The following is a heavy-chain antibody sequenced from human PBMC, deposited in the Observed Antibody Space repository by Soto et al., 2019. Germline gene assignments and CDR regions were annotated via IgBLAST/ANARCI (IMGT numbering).Heavy chain of an antibody. Sequence: GGSLRLSCAASGFTFSSYWMSWVRQAPGKGLEWVANIKQDGSEKYYVDSVKGRFTISRDNAKNSLYLQMNSLRAEDTAVYYCANEQYYYVISGYYYQGDAFDIWGQGTMVTVSS. D-gene: IGHD3-22*01. CDR1: GFTFSSYW. CDR3: ANEQYYYVISGYYYQGDAFDI. CDR2: IKQDGSEK. V-gene: IGHV3-7*02. J-gene: IGHJ3*02.